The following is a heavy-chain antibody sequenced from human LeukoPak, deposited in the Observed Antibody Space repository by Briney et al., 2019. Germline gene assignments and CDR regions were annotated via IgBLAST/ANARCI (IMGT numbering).Heavy chain of an antibody. V-gene: IGHV3-23*01. CDR1: GFTFRSYA. CDR3: AKVGGAPRSGIAVTFGLH. J-gene: IGHJ4*02. D-gene: IGHD6-19*01. CDR2: ISGSGGST. Sequence: SGGSLRLSCAASGFTFRSYAMNWVRQAPGEGLEWVSAISGSGGSTYYADSVKGRFTISRDNSKNTLYLQMNSLRAEDTAVYYCAKVGGAPRSGIAVTFGLHWGQGTLVTVSS.